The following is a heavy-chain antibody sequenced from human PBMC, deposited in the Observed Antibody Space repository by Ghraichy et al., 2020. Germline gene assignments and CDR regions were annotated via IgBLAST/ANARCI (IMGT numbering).Heavy chain of an antibody. Sequence: LSLTCATSGFSLGVYTMNWLRWAPNRGLEWVASISSDSVYIYYGASVRGRFTISRDNAVKSIYLQMNSLRVDDTAMYYCVRADGSGSFYYWGQGTLVTVSS. D-gene: IGHD3-10*01. CDR3: VRADGSGSFYY. V-gene: IGHV3-21*01. J-gene: IGHJ4*02. CDR2: ISSDSVYI. CDR1: GFSLGVYT.